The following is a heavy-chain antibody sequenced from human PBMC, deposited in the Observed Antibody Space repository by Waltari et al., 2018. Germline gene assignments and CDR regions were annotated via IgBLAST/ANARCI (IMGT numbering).Heavy chain of an antibody. Sequence: QVQLVESGGGVVQPGRSLRLSCAASGFTFSSYGMHWVRQAPGKGLEWVAVISYDGSNKYYADSVKGRFTISRDNSKNTLYLQMNSLRAEDTAVYYCAKGAVAAKEGYFDYWGQGTLVTVSS. CDR2: ISYDGSNK. CDR1: GFTFSSYG. J-gene: IGHJ4*02. CDR3: AKGAVAAKEGYFDY. V-gene: IGHV3-30*18. D-gene: IGHD6-19*01.